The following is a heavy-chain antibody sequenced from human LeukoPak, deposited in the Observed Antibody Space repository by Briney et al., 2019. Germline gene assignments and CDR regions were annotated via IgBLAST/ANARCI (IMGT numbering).Heavy chain of an antibody. D-gene: IGHD3-10*01. J-gene: IGHJ4*02. CDR2: INAGNGNT. Sequence: ASVKVSCKASGYTFTSYAMHWVRQAPGQRLEWMGWINAGNGNTKYSQKFQGRVTITRDTSASTAYMELSSLRSEDMAVYYCARNVGSGSYSLGYFDYWGQGTLVTVSS. CDR1: GYTFTSYA. CDR3: ARNVGSGSYSLGYFDY. V-gene: IGHV1-3*01.